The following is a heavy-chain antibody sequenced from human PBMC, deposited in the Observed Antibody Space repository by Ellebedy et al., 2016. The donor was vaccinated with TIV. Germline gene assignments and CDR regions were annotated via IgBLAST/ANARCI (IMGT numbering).Heavy chain of an antibody. CDR1: GFTFSSYS. D-gene: IGHD2-21*01. CDR3: AGPLAIGNAFDI. J-gene: IGHJ3*02. CDR2: ISISSSTI. V-gene: IGHV3-48*01. Sequence: PGGSLRLSCAASGFTFSSYSMNWVRQAPGKGLEWVSYISISSSTIYYADSVKGRFTISRDNAKNSLYLQMNSLRAEEPAVYYYAGPLAIGNAFDIWGQGTMVTVSS.